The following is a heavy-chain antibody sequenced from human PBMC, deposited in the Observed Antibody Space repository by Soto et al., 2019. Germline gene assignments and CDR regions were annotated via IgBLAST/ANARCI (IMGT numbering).Heavy chain of an antibody. V-gene: IGHV3-23*01. CDR1: GFTFSSYA. CDR2: ISGSGGST. CDR3: AKLSDMYVVVIHCDY. D-gene: IGHD3-22*01. Sequence: EVQLLESGGGLVQPGGSLRLSCAASGFTFSSYAMSWVRQAPGKGLEWVSAISGSGGSTYYADSVKGRFPISRDNSKNTLYLQMNSLRAEDTAVYYCAKLSDMYVVVIHCDYWGQGTLVTVSS. J-gene: IGHJ4*02.